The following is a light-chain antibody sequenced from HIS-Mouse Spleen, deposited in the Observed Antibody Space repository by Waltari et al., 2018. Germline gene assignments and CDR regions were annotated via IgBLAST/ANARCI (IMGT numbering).Light chain of an antibody. J-gene: IGLJ1*01. CDR2: EGS. V-gene: IGLV2-23*01. Sequence: QSALTQPASVSGSPGQSITISCTGTSSDVGSYNLVSWYQQHPGKAPKLMIYEGSKRPSGVSNRFSGSKSGKPASLTISGLQAEDEADYYCCSYAGSSYVFGTGTKVTVL. CDR3: CSYAGSSYV. CDR1: SSDVGSYNL.